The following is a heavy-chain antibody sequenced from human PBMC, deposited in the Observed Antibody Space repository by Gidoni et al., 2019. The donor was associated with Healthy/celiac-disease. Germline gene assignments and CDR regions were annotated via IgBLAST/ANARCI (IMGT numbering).Heavy chain of an antibody. D-gene: IGHD2-8*01. CDR2: IYYSGST. CDR1: GGSISSGGYY. J-gene: IGHJ4*02. Sequence: QVQLQESGPGLVKPSQTLSLTGTVSGGSISSGGYYWSWIRQHPGKGLEWLGYIYYSGSTYYNPSLKSRVTISVDTSKNQFSLKLSSVTAADTAVYYCASGTNTVVTLNYWGQGTLVTVSS. CDR3: ASGTNTVVTLNY. V-gene: IGHV4-31*03.